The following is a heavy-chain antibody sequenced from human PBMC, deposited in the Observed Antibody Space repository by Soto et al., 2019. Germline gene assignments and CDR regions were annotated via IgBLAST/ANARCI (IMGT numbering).Heavy chain of an antibody. J-gene: IGHJ6*02. CDR2: ISSSSSYI. D-gene: IGHD5-12*01. V-gene: IGHV3-48*03. CDR3: ARDHFSLLEWPRNKRYYYYGMDV. Sequence: EVQLVESGGGLVQPGGSLRLSCAASGFTFSSYEMNWVRQAPGKGLEWVSYISSSSSYIYYADSVKGRFTISRDNAKNSLYLQMNSLRAEDTAVYYCARDHFSLLEWPRNKRYYYYGMDVWGQGTTVTVSS. CDR1: GFTFSSYE.